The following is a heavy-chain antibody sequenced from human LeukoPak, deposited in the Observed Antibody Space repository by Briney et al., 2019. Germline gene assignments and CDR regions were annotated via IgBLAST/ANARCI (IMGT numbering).Heavy chain of an antibody. CDR2: VYRSGST. CDR1: GYSISSGYH. V-gene: IGHV4-38-2*02. D-gene: IGHD7-27*01. Sequence: SETLSLTCVVSGYSISSGYHWGWIRQPPGKGLEWIGSVYRSGSTYYNPSLKSRVTISVDTSKNQISLKVRSVTAAGTAVYYCARENWVFDYWGQGILVTVSS. J-gene: IGHJ4*02. CDR3: ARENWVFDY.